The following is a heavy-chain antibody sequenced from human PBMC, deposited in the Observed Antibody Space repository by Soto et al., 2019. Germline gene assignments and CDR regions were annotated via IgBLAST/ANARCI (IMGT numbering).Heavy chain of an antibody. J-gene: IGHJ4*02. Sequence: AVGSLRLSCAASGFTFSSYAMSWVRQARGKGLEWVSAISGSGGSTYYADSVKGRFTISRDNSKNTLYLQMNSLRAEDTAVYYCAKGAPGDWPEGGYFDYWGQGTLVTVSS. V-gene: IGHV3-23*01. CDR2: ISGSGGST. CDR1: GFTFSSYA. D-gene: IGHD2-21*02. CDR3: AKGAPGDWPEGGYFDY.